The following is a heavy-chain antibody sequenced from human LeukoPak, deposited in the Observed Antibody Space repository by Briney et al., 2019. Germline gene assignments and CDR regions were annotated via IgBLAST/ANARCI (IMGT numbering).Heavy chain of an antibody. J-gene: IGHJ5*02. D-gene: IGHD2-15*01. Sequence: PSETLSLTCTVSGGSISSSSYYWGWIRQPPGKGLEWIGSIYYSGSTTYNSSLKSRVTISIDTAKNQFSLKLTSVTAADTAVYYCAGTRRYCSGGSCYNWFDPWGQGTLVTVSS. CDR1: GGSISSSSYY. V-gene: IGHV4-39*07. CDR3: AGTRRYCSGGSCYNWFDP. CDR2: IYYSGST.